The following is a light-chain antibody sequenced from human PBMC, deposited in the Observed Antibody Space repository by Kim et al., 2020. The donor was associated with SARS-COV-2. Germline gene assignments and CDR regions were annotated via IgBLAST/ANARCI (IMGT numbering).Light chain of an antibody. Sequence: QSVLTQPPSVSGAPGQRVTISCSGSSSNIGADYDVHWYQHLPGRAPKLLIYANNNRPSGVSDRFTGSKSGTSASLTITGLQAEDEGDYYCQSCDNSRSESLVFGGGTQLTVL. CDR1: SSNIGADYD. J-gene: IGLJ7*01. V-gene: IGLV1-40*01. CDR3: QSCDNSRSESLV. CDR2: ANN.